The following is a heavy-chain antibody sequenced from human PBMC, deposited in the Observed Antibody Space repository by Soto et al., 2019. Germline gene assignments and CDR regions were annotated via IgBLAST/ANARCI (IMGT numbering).Heavy chain of an antibody. D-gene: IGHD6-13*01. J-gene: IGHJ6*02. CDR3: ARLAAAGNQDYYYYGMDV. V-gene: IGHV4-4*02. CDR1: GGSISSSNW. CDR2: NYHSGST. Sequence: QVQLQESGPGLVKPSGTLSLTCAVSGGSISSSNWWSWVRQPPGKGLEWIGENYHSGSTNYNPALTRQVTLSVDKAKNQFSLKLSSVTAADTAVYYCARLAAAGNQDYYYYGMDVWGQGTTVTVSS.